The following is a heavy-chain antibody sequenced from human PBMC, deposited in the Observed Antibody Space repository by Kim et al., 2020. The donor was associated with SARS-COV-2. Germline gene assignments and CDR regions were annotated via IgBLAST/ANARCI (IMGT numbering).Heavy chain of an antibody. Sequence: PSLKRRVPMSVDTAKNQFSLKLSSVTAADTAVYYCARERFEDYYYYYGMDVWGQGTTVTVSS. D-gene: IGHD3-10*01. J-gene: IGHJ6*02. CDR3: ARERFEDYYYYYGMDV. V-gene: IGHV4-4*07.